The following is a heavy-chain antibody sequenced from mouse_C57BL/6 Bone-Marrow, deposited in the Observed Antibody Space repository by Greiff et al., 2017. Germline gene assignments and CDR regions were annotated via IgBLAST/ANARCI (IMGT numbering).Heavy chain of an antibody. CDR1: GYTFTSYW. CDR2: IYPGSGST. D-gene: IGHD1-1*01. Sequence: QVQLQQPGAELVKPGASVKMSCKASGYTFTSYWITWVKQRPGQGLEWIGDIYPGSGSTNYNEKFKSKATLTVDTSSSPAYMQRSSLTSEDSAVYYSASHYYGSSLDYWGQGTTLTVSS. V-gene: IGHV1-55*01. J-gene: IGHJ2*01. CDR3: ASHYYGSSLDY.